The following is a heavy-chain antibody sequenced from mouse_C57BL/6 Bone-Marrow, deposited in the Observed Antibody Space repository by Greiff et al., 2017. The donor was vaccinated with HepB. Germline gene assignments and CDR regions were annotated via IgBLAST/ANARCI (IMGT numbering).Heavy chain of an antibody. CDR2: ISSGGDYI. V-gene: IGHV5-9-1*02. CDR1: GFTFSSYA. D-gene: IGHD2-1*01. Sequence: EVNVVESGEGLVKPGGSLKLSCAASGFTFSSYAMSWVRQTPEKRLEWVAYISSGGDYIYYAATVKGRFTISRDNARNTLYLQMSSLKSEDTAMYYCTREDLLWFAYWGQGTLVTVSA. J-gene: IGHJ3*01. CDR3: TREDLLWFAY.